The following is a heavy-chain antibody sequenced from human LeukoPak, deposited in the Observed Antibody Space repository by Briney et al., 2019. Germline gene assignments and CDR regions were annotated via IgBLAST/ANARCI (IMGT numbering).Heavy chain of an antibody. Sequence: GALRLSCAASGFTFSSYSMNWVRQAPGKGLEWVANIKQDGSEKYYVDSVKGRFTISRDNAKNSLYLQMNSLRAEDTAVYYCARDVAVAGTGDYWGQGTLVTVSS. CDR1: GFTFSSYS. V-gene: IGHV3-7*03. CDR2: IKQDGSEK. CDR3: ARDVAVAGTGDY. J-gene: IGHJ4*02. D-gene: IGHD6-19*01.